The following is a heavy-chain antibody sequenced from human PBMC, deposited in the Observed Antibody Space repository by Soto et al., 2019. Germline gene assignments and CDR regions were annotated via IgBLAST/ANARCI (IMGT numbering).Heavy chain of an antibody. CDR2: MNPNTGGT. CDR1: GYTFTGYY. CDR3: ARVNVVVVAATREYYLDY. J-gene: IGHJ4*02. V-gene: IGHV1-2*02. Sequence: ASVKVSCKASGYTFTGYYMHWVRQAPGQGLEWMGWMNPNTGGTNYAQKFQGRVTMTRDTSISTAYMELSRLRSDDTAVYYCARVNVVVVAATREYYLDYWGQGTLVTVAS. D-gene: IGHD2-15*01.